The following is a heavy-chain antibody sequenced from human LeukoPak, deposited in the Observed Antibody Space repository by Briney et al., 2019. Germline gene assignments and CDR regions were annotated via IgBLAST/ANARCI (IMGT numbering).Heavy chain of an antibody. D-gene: IGHD3-22*01. CDR1: GFTFSSYD. V-gene: IGHV3-30*02. J-gene: IGHJ4*02. CDR3: AKKPSSGYYYIDY. Sequence: GGSLRLSCAASGFTFSSYDMDWVRQAPGKGLEWVAFIRYDGSNKYYADSVKGRFTISRDNSKNTLYLQMNSLRAEDTAVYCCAKKPSSGYYYIDYWGQGTVVTVSS. CDR2: IRYDGSNK.